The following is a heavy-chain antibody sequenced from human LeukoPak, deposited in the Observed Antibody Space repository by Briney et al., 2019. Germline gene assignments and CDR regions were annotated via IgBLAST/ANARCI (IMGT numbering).Heavy chain of an antibody. CDR3: ARDARIQLWLRYYYYGMDV. CDR1: GYTFTSYA. Sequence: ASVKVSCKASGYTFTSYAMHWVRQAPGQRLEWMGWISAYNGNTNYAQKLQGRVTMTTDTSTSTAYMELRSLRSDDTAVYYCARDARIQLWLRYYYYGMDVWGQGTTVTVSS. CDR2: ISAYNGNT. V-gene: IGHV1-18*01. J-gene: IGHJ6*02. D-gene: IGHD5-18*01.